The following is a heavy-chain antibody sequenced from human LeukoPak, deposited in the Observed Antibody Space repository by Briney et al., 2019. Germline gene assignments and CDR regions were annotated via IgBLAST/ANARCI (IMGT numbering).Heavy chain of an antibody. D-gene: IGHD2-15*01. CDR1: GFTFSSYS. Sequence: PGGSLRLSCAASGFTFSSYSMNWVRQAPGKGLEWVSYISSSSSTTYYAESVKGRFTISRDNARNSLYLQMNSLRAEDTAVYYCARDRWELLSNSYHYCGLDVWGQGTTVTVSS. V-gene: IGHV3-48*01. CDR3: ARDRWELLSNSYHYCGLDV. CDR2: ISSSSSTT. J-gene: IGHJ6*02.